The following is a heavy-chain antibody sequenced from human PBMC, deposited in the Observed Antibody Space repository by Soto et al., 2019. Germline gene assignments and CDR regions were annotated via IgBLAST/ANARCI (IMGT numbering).Heavy chain of an antibody. CDR2: INPSGGRT. CDR1: GNSFTTYY. J-gene: IGHJ4*02. V-gene: IGHV1-46*01. CDR3: ARHYYYDSSGYYYYDY. Sequence: ASVKVSCKASGNSFTTYYMHWVRQAPGQGLEWMGIINPSGGRTTYAQKFQGRVTMTRDTSTSTFHMELSSLTSEDTAMYYCARHYYYDSSGYYYYDYWGQGTLVTVSS. D-gene: IGHD3-22*01.